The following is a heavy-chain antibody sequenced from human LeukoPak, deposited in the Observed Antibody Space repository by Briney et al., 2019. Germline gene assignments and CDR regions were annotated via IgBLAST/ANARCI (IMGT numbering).Heavy chain of an antibody. D-gene: IGHD6-13*01. J-gene: IGHJ4*02. CDR1: GFTFSSYS. V-gene: IGHV3-21*01. CDR2: ISSSSSYI. Sequence: PGGSLRLSCAASGFTFSSYSMNWVRQAPGKGLEWVSSISSSSSYIYYADSVKGRFTISRDNAKNSLYLQMNSLRAEDTAVYYCARDGAGGGAPAGYWGQGTLGTVSS. CDR3: ARDGAGGGAPAGY.